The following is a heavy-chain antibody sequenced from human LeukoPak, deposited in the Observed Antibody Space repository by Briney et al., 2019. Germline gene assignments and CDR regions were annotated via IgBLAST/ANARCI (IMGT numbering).Heavy chain of an antibody. Sequence: ASVKVSCKVSGYTLTELSMHWVRQAPGKGLEWMGGFDPEDGETIYAQKFQGRVTMTEDTSTDTAYMELSSLRSEDAAVYYCATQAWDSSGWLDYWGQGTLVTVSS. D-gene: IGHD6-25*01. CDR2: FDPEDGET. CDR3: ATQAWDSSGWLDY. CDR1: GYTLTELS. J-gene: IGHJ4*02. V-gene: IGHV1-24*01.